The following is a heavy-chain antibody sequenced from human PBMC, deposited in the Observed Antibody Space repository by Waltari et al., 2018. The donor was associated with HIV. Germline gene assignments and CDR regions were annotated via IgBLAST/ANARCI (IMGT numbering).Heavy chain of an antibody. CDR2: ISYSYNT. Sequence: QLQLQESGPGLVKPSETLSLTCTVSGGSMSSRSNDYWGWNRQPPGKGLEWIGSISYSYNTNYKPSLKGRVTLSIDTSENQFSLRLNSVTATDTAVYYCTRIKGTIYSSYFGMDVWGQGTTVIVSS. V-gene: IGHV4-39*01. J-gene: IGHJ6*02. CDR3: TRIKGTIYSSYFGMDV. CDR1: GGSMSSRSNDY. D-gene: IGHD3-10*01.